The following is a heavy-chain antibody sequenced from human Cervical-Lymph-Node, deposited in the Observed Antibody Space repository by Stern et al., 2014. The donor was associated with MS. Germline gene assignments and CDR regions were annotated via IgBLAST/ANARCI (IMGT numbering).Heavy chain of an antibody. CDR1: GGTFRNYA. J-gene: IGHJ6*02. CDR3: ASPLTATSVPFGYYGMDV. D-gene: IGHD4-17*01. V-gene: IGHV1-69*01. CDR2: IAPLFGKP. Sequence: LVQSGAEVKKPGSSVKVSGKASGGTFRNYATSWVRQAPGQGLEGMGGIAPLFGKPIFAQQFQGRVTITADEHKSSADLALSSLRSEDTAVYYWASPLTATSVPFGYYGMDVWGQGTTVTVS.